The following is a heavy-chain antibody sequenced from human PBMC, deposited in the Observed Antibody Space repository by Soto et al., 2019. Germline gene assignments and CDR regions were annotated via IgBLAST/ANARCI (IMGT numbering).Heavy chain of an antibody. J-gene: IGHJ6*02. Sequence: GGSLRLSCAASGFTFSSYAMHWVRQAPGKGLEWVAVISYDGSNKYYADSVKGRFTISRDNSKNTLYLQMNSLRAEDTVVYYCARDYYYYGMDVWGQGTTVTVSS. CDR2: ISYDGSNK. V-gene: IGHV3-30-3*01. CDR3: ARDYYYYGMDV. CDR1: GFTFSSYA.